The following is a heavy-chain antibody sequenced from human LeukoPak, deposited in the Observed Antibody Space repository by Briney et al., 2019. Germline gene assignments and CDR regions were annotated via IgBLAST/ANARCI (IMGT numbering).Heavy chain of an antibody. D-gene: IGHD6-13*01. CDR1: GFTFSTYS. V-gene: IGHV3-48*04. Sequence: GGSLRLSCVDSGFTFSTYSMNWVRQAPGKGLEWLSYISSSGSTIYYADSVKGRFTISRDNAKNSLYLQMNSLRAGDTAVYYCARAPMAAAGRVFDYWGQGTLVTVSS. J-gene: IGHJ4*02. CDR3: ARAPMAAAGRVFDY. CDR2: ISSSGSTI.